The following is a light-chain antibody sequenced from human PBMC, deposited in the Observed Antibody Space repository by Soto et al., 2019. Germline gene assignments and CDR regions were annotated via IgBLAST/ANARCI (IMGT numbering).Light chain of an antibody. CDR3: QQDGSSSWT. CDR1: QSVSSSY. CDR2: GAS. V-gene: IGKV3-20*01. Sequence: EIVLTQSPGTLSLSPGERATLSCRASQSVSSSYLAWYQQKPGQAPRLLIYGASSRATGIPDRFSGSASGTDFTLTNSRLEPEDFAVYDCQQDGSSSWTFGQGPKVEIK. J-gene: IGKJ1*01.